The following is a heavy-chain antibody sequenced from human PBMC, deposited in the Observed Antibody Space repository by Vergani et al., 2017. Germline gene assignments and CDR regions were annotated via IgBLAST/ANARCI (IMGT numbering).Heavy chain of an antibody. D-gene: IGHD5-12*01. Sequence: QVQLVQSGAEVKKPGASVKVSCKASGYTFTGYYMHWVRQAPGQGLEWMGWINPNSGGTNYAQKFQGRVTMTRDTSISTAYMELSRLRSDDTAVYYCASPSYIVATGYAFDIWGQGTMVTVSS. CDR3: ASPSYIVATGYAFDI. CDR2: INPNSGGT. J-gene: IGHJ3*02. V-gene: IGHV1-2*02. CDR1: GYTFTGYY.